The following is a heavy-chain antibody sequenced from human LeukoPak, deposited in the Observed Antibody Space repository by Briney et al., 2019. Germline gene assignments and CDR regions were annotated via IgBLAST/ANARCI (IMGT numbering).Heavy chain of an antibody. Sequence: GESLKISCKGSGYSFTSYWIGWVRQMPGKGLEWMGIIYPGDSDTRYSPSFQGQVTISADKSISTAYLQWSSLKASDIAMYYCARQGVGATGGSSFDYWGQGTLVTVSS. CDR2: IYPGDSDT. D-gene: IGHD1-26*01. CDR3: ARQGVGATGGSSFDY. V-gene: IGHV5-51*01. CDR1: GYSFTSYW. J-gene: IGHJ4*02.